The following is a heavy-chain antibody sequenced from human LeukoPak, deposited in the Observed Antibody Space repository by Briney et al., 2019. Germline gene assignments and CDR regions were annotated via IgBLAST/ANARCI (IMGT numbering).Heavy chain of an antibody. CDR2: ITSAGST. CDR3: ATNYDSSAYGVFDP. CDR1: GFTFSDFF. Sequence: GGSLRLSCAASGFTFSDFFMTWIRQAPGKGLEWVSYITSAGSTYYADSVKGRFTISRDNAKNSLYLQMNSLRAEDTAVYYCATNYDSSAYGVFDPWGQGTLVTVSS. V-gene: IGHV3-69-1*01. D-gene: IGHD3-22*01. J-gene: IGHJ5*02.